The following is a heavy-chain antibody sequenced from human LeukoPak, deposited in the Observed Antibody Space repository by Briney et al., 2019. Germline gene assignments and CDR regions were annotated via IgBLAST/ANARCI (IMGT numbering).Heavy chain of an antibody. CDR1: RFTFNTYA. D-gene: IGHD6-13*01. J-gene: IGHJ6*02. Sequence: GGSLRLSCAASRFTFNTYAVNWVRQAPGKGLEWVSAISGNGDITYYADSVRGRFTISRDNSKNTLYLQMNSLRAEDTAVYYCAKDHRAAADIYYYYGMDVWGQGTTVTVSS. V-gene: IGHV3-23*01. CDR2: ISGNGDIT. CDR3: AKDHRAAADIYYYYGMDV.